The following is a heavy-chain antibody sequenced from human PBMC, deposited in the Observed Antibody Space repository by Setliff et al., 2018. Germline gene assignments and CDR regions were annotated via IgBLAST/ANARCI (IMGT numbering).Heavy chain of an antibody. CDR2: IGHTGSI. V-gene: IGHV4-34*01. CDR3: AREQWLDPPGYYYMDV. CDR1: GGSFSGYY. J-gene: IGHJ6*03. D-gene: IGHD6-19*01. Sequence: ETLSLTCAVYGGSFSGYYWSWIRQPPGKGLEWVGNIGHTGSINYNPSLKSRLTISRDTSKNQVSLKLNSVTAADMAVYYCAREQWLDPPGYYYMDVWAKGTTVTVSS.